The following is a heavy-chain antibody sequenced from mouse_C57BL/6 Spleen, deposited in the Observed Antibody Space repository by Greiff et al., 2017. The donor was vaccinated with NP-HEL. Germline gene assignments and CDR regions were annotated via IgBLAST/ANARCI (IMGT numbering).Heavy chain of an antibody. Sequence: QVQLQQSGPELVKPGASVKISCKASGYTFTDYYINWVKQRPGQGLEWIGWIFPGSGSTYYNEKFKGKATLTVDKSSSTAYMLLSSLTSEDSAVYFCAKGATVVADWYFDVWGTGTTVTVSS. CDR3: AKGATVVADWYFDV. J-gene: IGHJ1*03. CDR1: GYTFTDYY. V-gene: IGHV1-75*01. D-gene: IGHD1-1*01. CDR2: IFPGSGST.